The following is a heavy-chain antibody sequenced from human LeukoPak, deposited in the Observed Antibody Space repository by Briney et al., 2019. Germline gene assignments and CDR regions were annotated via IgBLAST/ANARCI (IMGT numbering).Heavy chain of an antibody. Sequence: SETLSLTCTVSGGSIRSSYYYWGWIRQPPGKGLEWIGSIYDSGSTYYNPSLKSRVTISVDTSKDQFSLKLNSVTAADTAVYYCAREADSMELKGPYWGQGTLVTVSS. CDR2: IYDSGST. D-gene: IGHD3-10*01. CDR1: GGSIRSSYYY. V-gene: IGHV4-39*02. CDR3: AREADSMELKGPY. J-gene: IGHJ4*02.